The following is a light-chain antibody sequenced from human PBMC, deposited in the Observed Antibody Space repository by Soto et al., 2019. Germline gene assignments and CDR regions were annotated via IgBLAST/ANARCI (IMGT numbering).Light chain of an antibody. J-gene: IGKJ1*01. CDR1: QTIRSW. Sequence: SPDNLSFSPWDSAHLSCSAKQTIRSWLAWYQQKPGKGPKLLIYDASSLESGAPSRFSGSRSGTEFTLTISSLQPDDFATYYCQQYNSYLWTFGQGTKVDI. V-gene: IGKV1-5*01. CDR2: DAS. CDR3: QQYNSYLWT.